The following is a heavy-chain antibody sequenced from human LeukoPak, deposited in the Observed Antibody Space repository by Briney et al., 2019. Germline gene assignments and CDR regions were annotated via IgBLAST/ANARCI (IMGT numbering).Heavy chain of an antibody. V-gene: IGHV4-61*01. CDR2: IYYSGST. J-gene: IGHJ5*02. CDR3: ARDQFSSSWYERFSVNWFDP. CDR1: GGSVSSGSYY. D-gene: IGHD6-13*01. Sequence: PSETLSLTCTVSGGSVSSGSYYWSWIRQPPGKGLEWIGYIYYSGSTNYNPSLKSRVTISVDTSKNQFSLKLSSVTAADTAVYYCARDQFSSSWYERFSVNWFDPWGQGTLVTVSS.